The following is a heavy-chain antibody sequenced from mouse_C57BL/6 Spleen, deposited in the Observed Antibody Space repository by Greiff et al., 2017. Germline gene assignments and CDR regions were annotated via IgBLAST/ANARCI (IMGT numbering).Heavy chain of an antibody. CDR2: ISDGGSYT. D-gene: IGHD2-5*01. J-gene: IGHJ2*01. V-gene: IGHV5-4*01. Sequence: EVKLVESGGGLVKPGGSLKLSCAASGFTFSSYAMSWVRQTPEKRLEWVATISDGGSYTYYPDNVKGRFTISRDNAKNNLYLQMSHLKSEDTAMYYCARDKEPTIVTTSYYFDYWGQGTTLTVSS. CDR3: ARDKEPTIVTTSYYFDY. CDR1: GFTFSSYA.